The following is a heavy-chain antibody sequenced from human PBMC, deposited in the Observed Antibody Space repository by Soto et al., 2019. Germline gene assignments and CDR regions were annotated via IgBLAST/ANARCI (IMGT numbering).Heavy chain of an antibody. D-gene: IGHD2-2*01. CDR2: ISAYNGNT. V-gene: IGHV1-18*01. Sequence: ASVKVSCKASGYTFTSYGISWVRQAPGQGLEWMGWISAYNGNTNYAQKLQGRVTMTTDTSTSTAYMELRSLRSDDTAVYYCARDPADIVVVPAAMTDAFDIWGQGTMVTGS. J-gene: IGHJ3*02. CDR1: GYTFTSYG. CDR3: ARDPADIVVVPAAMTDAFDI.